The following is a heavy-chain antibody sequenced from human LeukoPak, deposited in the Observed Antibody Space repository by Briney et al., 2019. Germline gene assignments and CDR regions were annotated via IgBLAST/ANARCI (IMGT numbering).Heavy chain of an antibody. J-gene: IGHJ4*02. CDR1: GFIFSSYW. D-gene: IGHD5-18*01. CDR2: IRYDGSET. CDR3: ARVKYSYGFWDY. V-gene: IGHV3-7*01. Sequence: GGSLRLSCAASGFIFSSYWMSWVRQAPEKGLEWVANIRYDGSETYHVDSVKGRFTISRDNAKNSLYLQMNSLRVEDTAVYYCARVKYSYGFWDYWGQGTLVTVSS.